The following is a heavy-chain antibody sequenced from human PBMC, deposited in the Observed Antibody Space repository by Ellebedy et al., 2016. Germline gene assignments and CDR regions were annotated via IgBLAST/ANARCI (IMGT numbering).Heavy chain of an antibody. J-gene: IGHJ4*02. D-gene: IGHD1-26*01. CDR1: GYTFSSYG. CDR3: ARDRHYSFDN. V-gene: IGHV1-18*01. CDR2: ISNNNGHR. Sequence: ASVKVSCXTSGYTFSSYGISWVRQAPGQGLEWMVWISNNNGHRDYAQKLQGRVTMTTDTSASTAYMELRSLTSDDTAVYYCARDRHYSFDNWGQGTLVTVSS.